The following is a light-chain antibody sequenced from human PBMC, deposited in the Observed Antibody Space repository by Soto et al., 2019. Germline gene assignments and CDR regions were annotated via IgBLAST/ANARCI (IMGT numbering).Light chain of an antibody. CDR3: CSYAGGSTVV. Sequence: QSVLTQPASVSGSPGQSITISCTGTSSDVGSYNLVSWYQQHPGKAPKLMIYEGNKRPSGVSNRFSGSKSGNTASLTISGLQAEDEADYYCCSYAGGSTVVFGGGTKLTVL. V-gene: IGLV2-23*01. CDR2: EGN. CDR1: SSDVGSYNL. J-gene: IGLJ2*01.